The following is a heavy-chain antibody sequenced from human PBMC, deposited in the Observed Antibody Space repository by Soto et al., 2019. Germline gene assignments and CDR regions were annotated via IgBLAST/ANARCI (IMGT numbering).Heavy chain of an antibody. CDR1: GCCFSTYG. D-gene: IGHD3-10*01. CDR3: GRDRLLRHLVRGITVGSYTGVDV. J-gene: IGHJ6*02. CDR2: VGKDGDI. V-gene: IGHV3-13*01. Sequence: PAGSLRLSCAASGCCFSTYGRHWVRQATGKSQEWVASVGKDGDIYYGGSLKGRFTISRDNVKNSLSLHMNSLRAEDTAVYYCGRDRLLRHLVRGITVGSYTGVDVCGQATTVCVS.